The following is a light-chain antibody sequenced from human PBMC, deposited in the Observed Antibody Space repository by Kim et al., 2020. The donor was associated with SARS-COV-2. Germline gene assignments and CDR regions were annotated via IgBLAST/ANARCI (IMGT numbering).Light chain of an antibody. J-gene: IGLJ3*02. CDR2: DNN. Sequence: QSVLTQPPSVSAAPGQKVTISCSGSSSNIGNNYVSWYQQLPGTAPKLLIYDNNKRPSGIPDRFSGSKSGTSATLGITGLQTGDEADYHCGTWDSRLRAWVFGGGTQLTVL. CDR3: GTWDSRLRAWV. V-gene: IGLV1-51*01. CDR1: SSNIGNNY.